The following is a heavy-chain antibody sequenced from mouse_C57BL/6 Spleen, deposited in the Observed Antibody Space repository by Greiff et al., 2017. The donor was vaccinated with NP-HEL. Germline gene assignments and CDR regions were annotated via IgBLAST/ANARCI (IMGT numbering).Heavy chain of an antibody. CDR2: IYPRSGNT. CDR3: ARSSYYGSTLFAY. V-gene: IGHV1-81*01. J-gene: IGHJ3*01. D-gene: IGHD1-1*01. CDR1: GYTFTSYG. Sequence: VQLQQSGAELARPGASVKLSCKASGYTFTSYGISWVKQRTGQGLEWIGEIYPRSGNTYYNEKFKGKATLTADKSSSPAYMELRSLTSEDSAVYVCARSSYYGSTLFAYWGQGTLVTVSA.